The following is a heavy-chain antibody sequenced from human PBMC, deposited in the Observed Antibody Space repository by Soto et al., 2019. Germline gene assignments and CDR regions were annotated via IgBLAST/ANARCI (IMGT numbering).Heavy chain of an antibody. CDR1: GYTFTSYA. CDR2: INAGNGNT. Sequence: ASVKVSCKASGYTFTSYAMHWVRQAPGQRLAWMGWINAGNGNTKYSQKFQGRVTLTRDTSASTAYMELSSLRSEDTAVSYCARWQQLGGWFDPWGQGTLVTVSS. J-gene: IGHJ5*02. D-gene: IGHD6-13*01. V-gene: IGHV1-3*01. CDR3: ARWQQLGGWFDP.